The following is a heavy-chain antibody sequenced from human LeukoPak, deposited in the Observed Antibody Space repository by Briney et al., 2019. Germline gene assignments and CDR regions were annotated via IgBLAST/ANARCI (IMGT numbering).Heavy chain of an antibody. D-gene: IGHD3-9*01. CDR1: GGSISSSSYY. CDR2: IYYSGST. V-gene: IGHV4-39*01. Sequence: PSETLSLTCTVSGGSISSSSYYWGWIRQPPGKGLEWIGSIYYSGSTYYNPSLKSRVTISVDTSKNQFSLKLSSVTAADTAVYYCARLRKYCDILTVRYYFDYWGRGTLVTVSS. J-gene: IGHJ4*02. CDR3: ARLRKYCDILTVRYYFDY.